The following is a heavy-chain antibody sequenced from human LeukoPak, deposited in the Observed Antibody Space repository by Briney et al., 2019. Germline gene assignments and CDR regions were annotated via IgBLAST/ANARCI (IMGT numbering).Heavy chain of an antibody. CDR1: GYTFTSYG. Sequence: GASVNVSCKASGYTFTSYGISWVRQAPGQGLEWMGWISAYNGNTNYAQKLQGRVTMTTDTSTSTAYMELSRLRSDDTALYYCARRRGEPNIFDYWGQGTLVTVSS. CDR3: ARRRGEPNIFDY. CDR2: ISAYNGNT. J-gene: IGHJ4*02. V-gene: IGHV1-18*01. D-gene: IGHD3-16*01.